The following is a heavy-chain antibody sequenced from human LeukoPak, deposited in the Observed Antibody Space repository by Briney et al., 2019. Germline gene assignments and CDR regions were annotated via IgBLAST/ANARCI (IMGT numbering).Heavy chain of an antibody. CDR2: INPNSGGT. CDR3: ARGPTSDLRTGFFFGYFDD. V-gene: IGHV1-2*02. J-gene: IGHJ4*02. Sequence: ASVKVSCKASGYTFTGYYMHWVRQAPGQGLEWMGWINPNSGGTNYAQKFQGRVTMTRDTSISTAYMELSRLTSEDTAVYYCARGPTSDLRTGFFFGYFDDWGQGTLVTVSS. CDR1: GYTFTGYY. D-gene: IGHD3/OR15-3a*01.